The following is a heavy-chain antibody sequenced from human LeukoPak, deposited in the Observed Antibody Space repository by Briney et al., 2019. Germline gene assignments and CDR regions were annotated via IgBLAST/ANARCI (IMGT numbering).Heavy chain of an antibody. J-gene: IGHJ3*02. Sequence: PSETLSLTCTVSGGSISSSSYYWGWIRQPPGKGLEWIGTIYYTGSTYYNPSLKSRVTISVDTSKNQFSLKLSSVTAADTAVYYCARTAYSGSPGGAFDIWGQGTMVTVSS. CDR1: GGSISSSSYY. CDR2: IYYTGST. CDR3: ARTAYSGSPGGAFDI. D-gene: IGHD1-26*01. V-gene: IGHV4-39*07.